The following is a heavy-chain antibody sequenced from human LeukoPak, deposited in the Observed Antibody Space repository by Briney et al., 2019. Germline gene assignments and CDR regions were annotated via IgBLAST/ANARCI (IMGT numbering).Heavy chain of an antibody. D-gene: IGHD3-22*01. Sequence: PGGSLRLSCAASGFTFSSYAMSWVRQAPGKGLEWVSAISGSGGSTYYADSVKGRFTISRDNAKNSLYLQMNSLRAEDTAVYYCARGGYYYDSSGYLFDYWGQGTLVTVSS. J-gene: IGHJ4*02. CDR3: ARGGYYYDSSGYLFDY. CDR2: ISGSGGST. V-gene: IGHV3-23*01. CDR1: GFTFSSYA.